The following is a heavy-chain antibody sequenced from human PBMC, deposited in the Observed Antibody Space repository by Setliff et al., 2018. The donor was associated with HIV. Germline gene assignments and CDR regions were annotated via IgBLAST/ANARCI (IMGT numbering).Heavy chain of an antibody. CDR3: ARDRHSSGLGSYGP. CDR1: GGSFGVYR. D-gene: IGHD3-10*01. Sequence: SETLSLTCTISGGSFGVYRWSWIRQSAGRGLEWIGRIDSSGTTDYKPSLKGRVAISVDTSRNQFSLRVTSVTAPDTAVYFCARDRHSSGLGSYGPWGPGILVTVSS. V-gene: IGHV4-4*07. CDR2: IDSSGTT. J-gene: IGHJ5*02.